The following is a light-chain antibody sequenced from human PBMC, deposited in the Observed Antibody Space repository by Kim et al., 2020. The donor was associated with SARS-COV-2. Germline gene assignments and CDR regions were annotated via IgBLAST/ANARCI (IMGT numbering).Light chain of an antibody. CDR1: SSNIGAGYD. CDR3: QSYDSSLSGWV. Sequence: VTISCTGRSSNIGAGYDVHWYQQLPGTAPKLLIYGNSNRPSGVPDRFSGSKSGTSASLAITGLQAEDEADYYCQSYDSSLSGWVFGGGTQLTVL. V-gene: IGLV1-40*01. CDR2: GNS. J-gene: IGLJ3*02.